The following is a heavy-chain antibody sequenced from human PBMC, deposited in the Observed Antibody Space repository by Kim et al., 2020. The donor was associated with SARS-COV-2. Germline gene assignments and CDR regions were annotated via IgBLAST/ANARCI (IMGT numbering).Heavy chain of an antibody. CDR2: ITLSGDSI. CDR3: VRDGRGWTFDL. D-gene: IGHD1-26*01. V-gene: IGHV3-11*01. J-gene: IGHJ3*01. CDR1: GFTFSDYH. Sequence: GGSLRLSCEASGFTFSDYHMSWIRQAPGKGLEWISYITLSGDSISYADSVKGRFTISRDNTKKSLFLQMNSLRAEDTAVYYCVRDGRGWTFDLWGEGTMVTVSS.